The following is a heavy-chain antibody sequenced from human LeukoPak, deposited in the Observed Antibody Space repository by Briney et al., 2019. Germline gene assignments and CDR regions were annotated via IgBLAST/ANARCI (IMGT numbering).Heavy chain of an antibody. CDR2: IYYSGST. J-gene: IGHJ5*02. Sequence: SETLSLTCTVSGGSISSSSYYWGWIRQPPGKGLEWIGSIYYSGSTYYNPSLKSRVTISVDTSKNQFSLKLSSVTAADTAVYYCARDLGRAALLDPWGQGTLVTVSS. V-gene: IGHV4-39*02. CDR1: GGSISSSSYY. CDR3: ARDLGRAALLDP. D-gene: IGHD3-16*01.